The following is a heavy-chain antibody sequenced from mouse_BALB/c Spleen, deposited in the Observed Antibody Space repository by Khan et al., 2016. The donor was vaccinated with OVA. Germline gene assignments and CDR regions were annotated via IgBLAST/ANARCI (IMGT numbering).Heavy chain of an antibody. V-gene: IGHV2-9*02. CDR2: IWAGGST. CDR1: GFSSTSYG. J-gene: IGHJ2*01. CDR3: ARNRESDYFAY. Sequence: QVQLKESGPGLVAPSQSLSITCTVSGFSSTSYGIHWVRQPPGKGLEWLGIIWAGGSTNYNSALMSRLSISKDNSRSQVFLKMNSLQTDDTAMYFCARNRESDYFAYWGQGTTLTVSS.